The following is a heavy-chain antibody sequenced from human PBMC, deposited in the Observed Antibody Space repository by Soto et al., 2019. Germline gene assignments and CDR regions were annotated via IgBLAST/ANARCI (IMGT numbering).Heavy chain of an antibody. CDR1: GGSVSSDDYC. J-gene: IGHJ4*02. CDR2: ICYSGNA. V-gene: IGHV4-30-4*01. D-gene: IGHD2-2*01. CDR3: ARERRGCSGSRCYGPDY. Sequence: QVQLQESGPGLVKPSQTLSLTCSVSGGSVSSDDYCWSWIRQPPGEGLEWIGYICYSGNAFYSPSLESRVTISVDTSKRQFSLNLSSVTAADTAVYYCARERRGCSGSRCYGPDYWGQGTLVTVSS.